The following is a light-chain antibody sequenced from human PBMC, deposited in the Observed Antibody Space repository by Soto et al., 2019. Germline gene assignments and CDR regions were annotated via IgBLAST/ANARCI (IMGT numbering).Light chain of an antibody. V-gene: IGLV2-8*01. Sequence: QSALTQPPSASGSPGQSVTISCTGTSNDVGGYNYVSWYQQHPGKAPELMIYEVNKRPSGVPDRFSGSKSGNTASLTVSGLRVEDEADYYCSSFAVSNSFVFGTGTRVTVL. CDR2: EVN. CDR1: SNDVGGYNY. J-gene: IGLJ1*01. CDR3: SSFAVSNSFV.